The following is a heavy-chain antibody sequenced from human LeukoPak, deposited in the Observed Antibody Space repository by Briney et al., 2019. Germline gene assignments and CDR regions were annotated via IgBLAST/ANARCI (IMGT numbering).Heavy chain of an antibody. J-gene: IGHJ4*02. D-gene: IGHD4-17*01. Sequence: PGGSLRLSCAASGFTFSRYWMSWVRQAPGKGLEWVSSISSSSSYIYYADSVKGRFTISRDNAKTSLYLQMSSLRAEDTAVYYCARSSDYGDYEDFDYWGQGTLVTVSS. CDR3: ARSSDYGDYEDFDY. V-gene: IGHV3-21*01. CDR2: ISSSSSYI. CDR1: GFTFSRYW.